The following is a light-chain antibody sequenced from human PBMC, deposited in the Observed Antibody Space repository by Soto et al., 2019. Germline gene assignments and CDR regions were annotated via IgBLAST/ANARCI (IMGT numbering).Light chain of an antibody. V-gene: IGLV4-69*01. CDR2: LNSDGSH. CDR3: QTWGSGIVV. Sequence: QLVLTQSPSASASLGASVKLTCTLSSGHSNYAIAWHQQQSEKGPRYLMKLNSDGSHSKGDAIPDRFSGSSSGAERYLPISPLQSHDEADYYCQTWGSGIVVFGGGTKLTVL. CDR1: SGHSNYA. J-gene: IGLJ2*01.